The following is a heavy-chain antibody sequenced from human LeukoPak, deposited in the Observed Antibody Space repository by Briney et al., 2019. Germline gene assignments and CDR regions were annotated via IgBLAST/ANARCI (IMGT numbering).Heavy chain of an antibody. D-gene: IGHD3-3*01. CDR3: ARGLVTIFGVVIMGNYYYYGMDV. J-gene: IGHJ6*02. CDR1: GYTFTSYG. Sequence: ASVKVSCKASGYTFTSYGISWVRQAPGQGLEWMGWISAYNGNTNYAQKLQGRVTMTTDTSTSTAYMELRSLRSDDTAVYYCARGLVTIFGVVIMGNYYYYGMDVWGQGTTVTVS. CDR2: ISAYNGNT. V-gene: IGHV1-18*01.